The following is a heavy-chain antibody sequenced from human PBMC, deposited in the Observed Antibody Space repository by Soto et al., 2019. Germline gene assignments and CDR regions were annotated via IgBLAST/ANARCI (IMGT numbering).Heavy chain of an antibody. D-gene: IGHD2-15*01. CDR1: GPTFSTSA. CDR3: AKDPPSEKLQPDYGMDV. CDR2: ISGSGRST. J-gene: IGHJ6*02. V-gene: IGHV3-23*01. Sequence: PVGSLRLSCVASGPTFSTSAMSWVRQAPGKGLEWVSLISGSGRSTDYADSVKGRFTISRDNSKNTVYLQMNFLRVEDTAVYYCAKDPPSEKLQPDYGMDVWGQGTTVTVSS.